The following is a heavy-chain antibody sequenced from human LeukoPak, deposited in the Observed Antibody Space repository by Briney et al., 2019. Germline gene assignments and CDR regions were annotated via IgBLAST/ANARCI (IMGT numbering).Heavy chain of an antibody. J-gene: IGHJ4*02. CDR3: ARGSRGRTLDY. V-gene: IGHV1-69*05. CDR2: IIPIFGTA. D-gene: IGHD1/OR15-1a*01. CDR1: GGTFSSYT. Sequence: VASVKVSCKASGGTFSSYTISWVRQAPGQGLEWMGRIIPIFGTANYAQKFQGRVTITTDESTSTAYMELSSLRSEDTAVYYCARGSRGRTLDYWGQGTLVTVSS.